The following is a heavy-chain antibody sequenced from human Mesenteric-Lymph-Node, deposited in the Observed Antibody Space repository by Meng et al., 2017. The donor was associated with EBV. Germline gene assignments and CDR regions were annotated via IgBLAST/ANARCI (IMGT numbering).Heavy chain of an antibody. D-gene: IGHD1-1*01. V-gene: IGHV1-2*04. CDR3: ARGRYELIWGLFDP. Sequence: VQLVQSGGEVKKPGASVKVSGKSSGYTLTGYYIPWVRQAPGQGLEWMGWINPNTGGTKYAQKFQGWVTLTRDTSISTAYMELSRLRSDDTAVYYCARGRYELIWGLFDPWGQGTLVTVSS. CDR1: GYTLTGYY. J-gene: IGHJ5*02. CDR2: INPNTGGT.